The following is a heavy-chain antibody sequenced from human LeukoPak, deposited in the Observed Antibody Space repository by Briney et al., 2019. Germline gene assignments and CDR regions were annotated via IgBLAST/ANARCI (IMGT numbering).Heavy chain of an antibody. Sequence: GGSLRLSCAASGFTFSTYSMNWVRQAPGKGLEWVSYISSSSSTIYYADSVKGRFTISRDNAKSSLYLQMNSLRAEDTAVYYCAREIGPVDYWGQGTLVTVSS. CDR1: GFTFSTYS. CDR2: ISSSSSTI. CDR3: AREIGPVDY. V-gene: IGHV3-48*01. D-gene: IGHD3/OR15-3a*01. J-gene: IGHJ4*02.